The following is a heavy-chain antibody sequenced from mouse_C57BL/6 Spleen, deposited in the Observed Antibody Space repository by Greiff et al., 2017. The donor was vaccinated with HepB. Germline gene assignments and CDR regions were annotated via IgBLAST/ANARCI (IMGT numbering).Heavy chain of an antibody. Sequence: VQLVESGAELVRPGTSVKVSCKASGYAFTNYLIEWVKQRPGQGLEWIGVINPGSGGTNYNEKFKGKATLTADKSSSTAYMQLSSLTSEDSAVYFCARAGIYYGNPAWFAYWGQGTLVTVSA. CDR2: INPGSGGT. CDR1: GYAFTNYL. J-gene: IGHJ3*01. D-gene: IGHD2-1*01. CDR3: ARAGIYYGNPAWFAY. V-gene: IGHV1-54*01.